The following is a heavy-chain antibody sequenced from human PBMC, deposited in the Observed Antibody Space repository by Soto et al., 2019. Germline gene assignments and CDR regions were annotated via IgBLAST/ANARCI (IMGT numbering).Heavy chain of an antibody. J-gene: IGHJ4*02. Sequence: SETLSLTCAVYGGSFSGYYWSWIRQPPGKGLEWIGEINHSGSTNYNPSLKSRVTISVDTSKNQFSLKLSSVTAAGTAVYYCARGGSGYYYVNYFDYWGQGTLVTVSS. V-gene: IGHV4-34*01. CDR3: ARGGSGYYYVNYFDY. D-gene: IGHD3-22*01. CDR2: INHSGST. CDR1: GGSFSGYY.